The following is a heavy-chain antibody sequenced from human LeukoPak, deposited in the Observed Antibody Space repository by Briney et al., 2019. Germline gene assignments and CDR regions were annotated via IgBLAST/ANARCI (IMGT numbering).Heavy chain of an antibody. V-gene: IGHV4-4*07. J-gene: IGHJ6*03. D-gene: IGHD6-13*01. CDR3: ARVPSSKLGLRNYYYYMDV. Sequence: SETLSLTCTVSGGSISSYYWSWIRQPAGKGLEWIGRIYTSGSSNYNPPLKSRVTISVDTSRNQFSLKLSSVTAADTAVYYCARVPSSKLGLRNYYYYMDVWGKGTTVTVSS. CDR2: IYTSGSS. CDR1: GGSISSYY.